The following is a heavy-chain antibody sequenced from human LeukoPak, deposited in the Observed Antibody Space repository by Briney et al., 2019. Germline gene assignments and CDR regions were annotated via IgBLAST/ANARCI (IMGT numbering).Heavy chain of an antibody. CDR3: ARQWFGEKYYFDY. CDR2: IIPIFGTA. V-gene: IGHV1-69*05. D-gene: IGHD3-10*01. J-gene: IGHJ4*02. Sequence: SVKVSCKASGGTFSSYAISWVRQAPGQGLEWMGGIIPIFGTANYAQKFQGRVTITTDKSTSTAYMELSSLRSEDTAVYYCARQWFGEKYYFDYWGQGTLVTVSS. CDR1: GGTFSSYA.